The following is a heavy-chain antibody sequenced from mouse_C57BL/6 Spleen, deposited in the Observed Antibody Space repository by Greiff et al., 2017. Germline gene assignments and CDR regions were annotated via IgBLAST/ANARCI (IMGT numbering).Heavy chain of an antibody. CDR3: ARWSTVVDY. CDR2: IYPGDGDT. J-gene: IGHJ2*01. D-gene: IGHD1-1*01. V-gene: IGHV1-82*01. Sequence: QVQLQQSGPELVKPGASVKISCKASGYAFSSSWMNWVKQRPGKGLEWIGRIYPGDGDTNYNGKFKGKATLTADKSSSTAYMQLSSLTSEDSAVYFCARWSTVVDYWGQGTTLPVSS. CDR1: GYAFSSSW.